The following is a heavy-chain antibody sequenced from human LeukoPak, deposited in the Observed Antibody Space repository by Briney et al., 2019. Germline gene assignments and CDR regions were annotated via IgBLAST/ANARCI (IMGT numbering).Heavy chain of an antibody. CDR1: GGSISSGGYS. Sequence: SETLSLTCAVSGGSISSGGYSWSWIRQPPGKGLEWIGYIYHSGSTYYNPSLKSRVTISVDRSKNQFSLKLSSVTAADTAVYYCARGRGDFWSGYPAHNWFDPWGQGTLDTVSS. V-gene: IGHV4-30-2*01. J-gene: IGHJ5*02. D-gene: IGHD3-3*01. CDR2: IYHSGST. CDR3: ARGRGDFWSGYPAHNWFDP.